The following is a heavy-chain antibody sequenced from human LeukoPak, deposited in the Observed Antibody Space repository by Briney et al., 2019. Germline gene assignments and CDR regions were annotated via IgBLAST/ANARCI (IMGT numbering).Heavy chain of an antibody. CDR1: GGTFSSYA. J-gene: IGHJ5*02. V-gene: IGHV1-69*05. D-gene: IGHD6-13*01. CDR2: IIPIFGTA. Sequence: SVKVSCKASGGTFSSYAISWVRQAPGQGLEWMGGIIPIFGTANYAQKLQGRVTMTTDTSTSTAYMELRSLRSDDTAVYYCARAIAAKVNWFDPWGQGTLVTVSS. CDR3: ARAIAAKVNWFDP.